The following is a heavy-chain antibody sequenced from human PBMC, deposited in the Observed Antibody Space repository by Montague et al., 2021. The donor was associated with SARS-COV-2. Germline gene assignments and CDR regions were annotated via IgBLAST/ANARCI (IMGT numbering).Heavy chain of an antibody. V-gene: IGHV4-4*07. CDR3: ARGSFGMGAFDI. D-gene: IGHD1-14*01. Sequence: SETLSLTCTVSGGSISSYYWSWIRQPAGKGLEWIGLIYPSGSTNYNPSLKSRVTMSLDTSKSQFSLKLRSVTAADTAVYYCARGSFGMGAFDIWGQGTMVIVSS. CDR2: IYPSGST. CDR1: GGSISSYY. J-gene: IGHJ3*02.